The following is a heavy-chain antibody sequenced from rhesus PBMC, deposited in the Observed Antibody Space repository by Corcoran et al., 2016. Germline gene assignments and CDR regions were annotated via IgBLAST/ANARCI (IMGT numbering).Heavy chain of an antibody. Sequence: QVQLQESGPGLVKPSETLSLTCAVYGGSISAYYYWSWIRQPPGKGLALIGKIYGGSGSTYDNPTPKSRCTGSKDTSKNQFTRKLSSVTAADTAVYYCARDGVEYCTGSGCYGAFDFWGQGLRVTVSS. CDR3: ARDGVEYCTGSGCYGAFDF. D-gene: IGHD2-21*01. CDR2: IYGGSGST. CDR1: GGSISAYYY. J-gene: IGHJ3*01. V-gene: IGHV4S7*01.